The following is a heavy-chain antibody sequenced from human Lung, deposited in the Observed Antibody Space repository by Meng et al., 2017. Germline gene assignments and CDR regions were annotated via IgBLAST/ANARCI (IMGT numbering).Heavy chain of an antibody. CDR3: ARDRQWLFDY. D-gene: IGHD6-19*01. CDR2: IDPGNGNR. V-gene: IGHV1-18*01. CDR1: GYTFTTYG. J-gene: IGHJ4*02. Sequence: QVHLVQAGLEGKKPGASVKVSCKASGYTFTTYGISWLRQAPGQGLEWMGWIDPGNGNRDFAEKFQDRLTMSNDTSSSTVYMELTRLTSDDTAVYYCARDRQWLFDYWGQGALVTVSS.